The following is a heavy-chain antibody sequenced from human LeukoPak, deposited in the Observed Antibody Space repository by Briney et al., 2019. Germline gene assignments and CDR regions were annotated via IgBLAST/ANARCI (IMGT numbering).Heavy chain of an antibody. D-gene: IGHD3-3*01. V-gene: IGHV4-59*01. CDR1: GGSISSYY. CDR3: ARAGYYDFWSGYYTPFHFDY. Sequence: SETLSLTCTVSGGSISSYYWSWIRQPPGKGLEWIGYIYYSGSTDYNPSLKSRATISVDASKNQFSLKLSSVTAADTAVYYCARAGYYDFWSGYYTPFHFDYWGQGTLVTVSS. CDR2: IYYSGST. J-gene: IGHJ4*02.